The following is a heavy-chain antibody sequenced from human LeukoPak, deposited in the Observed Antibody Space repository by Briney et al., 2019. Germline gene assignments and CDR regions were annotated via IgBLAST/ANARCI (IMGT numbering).Heavy chain of an antibody. V-gene: IGHV3-23*01. Sequence: GGSLRLSCAASGFPFSTFAMTWVRQAPGKGLQWVSAISGSGGNTYYADSVKGRFTISRDNSKNTLYLQMNSLRAEDTAIYYCAKDRGYWGQGTLVTVSS. CDR2: ISGSGGNT. CDR3: AKDRGY. CDR1: GFPFSTFA. J-gene: IGHJ4*02.